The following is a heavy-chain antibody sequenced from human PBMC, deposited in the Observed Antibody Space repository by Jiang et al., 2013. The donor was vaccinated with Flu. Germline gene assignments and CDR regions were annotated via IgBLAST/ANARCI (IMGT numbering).Heavy chain of an antibody. J-gene: IGHJ4*02. D-gene: IGHD4-11*01. V-gene: IGHV4-39*07. CDR1: GGSISSSSYY. CDR3: ARNSNYYPIDY. Sequence: GSGLVKPSETLSLTCTVSGGSISSSSYYWGWIRQPPGKGLEWIGSIYYSGSTYYNPSLKSRVTISVDTSKNQFSLKLSSVTAADTAVYYCARNSNYYPIDYWGQGTLVTVSS. CDR2: IYYSGST.